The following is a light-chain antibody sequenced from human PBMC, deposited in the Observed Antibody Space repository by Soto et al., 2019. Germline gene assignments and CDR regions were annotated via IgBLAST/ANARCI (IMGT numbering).Light chain of an antibody. CDR1: NIGNKR. V-gene: IGLV3-21*04. CDR3: QVWDIMTDNYV. CDR2: YDS. Sequence: SYELTQSPSVSVAPEKTATITCGGNNIGNKRVHWYRQKPGQAPVLLISYDSDRPSGIPERFSGSNSGNTATLTISRVEAGDKADYYCQVWDIMTDNYVFGSGTKLTVL. J-gene: IGLJ1*01.